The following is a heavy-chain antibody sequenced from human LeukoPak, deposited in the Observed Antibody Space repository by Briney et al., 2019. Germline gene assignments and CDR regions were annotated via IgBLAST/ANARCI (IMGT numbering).Heavy chain of an antibody. CDR2: ISGSGGST. Sequence: GGSLRLSCAASGFTFSSYAMSWVRQAPGKGLEWVSAISGSGGSTYYADSVKGRFTISRDNSKNTLYLQMNSLRAEDTAVYYCAEDPRWELGTYYYYYMDVWGKGTTVTVSS. CDR3: AEDPRWELGTYYYYYMDV. V-gene: IGHV3-23*01. D-gene: IGHD1-26*01. J-gene: IGHJ6*03. CDR1: GFTFSSYA.